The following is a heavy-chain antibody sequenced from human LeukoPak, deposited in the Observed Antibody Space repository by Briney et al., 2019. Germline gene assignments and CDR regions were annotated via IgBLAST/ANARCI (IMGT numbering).Heavy chain of an antibody. CDR2: IYYSGSP. Sequence: SETLSLTCTVSGGSISSYYWSWIRQPPGKGLEWIGYIYYSGSPNYNPSLKSRVTMSVDTSKNQFSLKLSSVTAADTAVYYCATSRYSSPEGYFQHWGQGTLVTVSS. D-gene: IGHD6-13*01. CDR1: GGSISSYY. V-gene: IGHV4-59*01. CDR3: ATSRYSSPEGYFQH. J-gene: IGHJ1*01.